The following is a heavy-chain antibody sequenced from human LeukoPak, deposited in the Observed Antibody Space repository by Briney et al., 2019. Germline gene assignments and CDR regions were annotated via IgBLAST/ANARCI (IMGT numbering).Heavy chain of an antibody. CDR2: IYYTGST. J-gene: IGHJ4*02. CDR1: GGSISSYY. V-gene: IGHV4-59*12. CDR3: ARGASGYYDSSGYYYYFDY. Sequence: SETLSLTCTVSGGSISSYYWSWIRQPPGKGLEWIGYIYYTGSTNYNPSLRSRVTVSVDTSKNQFSLKLSSVTAADTAVYYCARGASGYYDSSGYYYYFDYWGQGTLVTVSS. D-gene: IGHD3-22*01.